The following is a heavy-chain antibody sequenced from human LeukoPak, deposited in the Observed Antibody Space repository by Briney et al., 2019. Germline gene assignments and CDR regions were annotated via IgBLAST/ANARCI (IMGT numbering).Heavy chain of an antibody. CDR2: VYYGRSP. V-gene: IGHV4-39*02. CDR1: GDSISRSTYY. D-gene: IGHD6-25*01. Sequence: SETLSLTCTVSGDSISRSTYYWAWIRQPPGKGLEWIGSVYYGRSPYFTPSLESRATIPVDTSKNHFSLKMSSVTAADTAVYYCARSSGTGTFSYWGQGTLVTVSS. J-gene: IGHJ4*02. CDR3: ARSSGTGTFSY.